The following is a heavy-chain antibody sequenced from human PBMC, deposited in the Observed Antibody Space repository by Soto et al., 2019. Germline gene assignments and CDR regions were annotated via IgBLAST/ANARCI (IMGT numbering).Heavy chain of an antibody. V-gene: IGHV3-30*03. D-gene: IGHD1-26*01. CDR1: GFTFSNYG. Sequence: QVQLVQSGGNVVQPGRSLRLSCAASGFTFSNYGMHWVRQAPGKGLEWLAFISHDGSNTYYADSVKGRFTISRDNSKNTLYLQMNSLRAEDTAVYYCARDGGRHSGGIDYWGQGTLVTVSS. CDR3: ARDGGRHSGGIDY. CDR2: ISHDGSNT. J-gene: IGHJ4*02.